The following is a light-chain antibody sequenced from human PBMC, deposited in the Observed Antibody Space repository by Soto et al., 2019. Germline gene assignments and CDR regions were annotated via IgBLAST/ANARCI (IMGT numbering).Light chain of an antibody. CDR3: ETWDSHTWV. CDR1: SGHRSYI. CDR2: VEGTGTY. Sequence: QPVLTQSSSASASLGSSVKLTCTLSSGHRSYIIAWHQQQPGKAPRYLMKVEGTGTYNKGSGVPDRFSGSSSGADRYLTISNLQSEDEADYYCETWDSHTWVFGGGTKLTVL. J-gene: IGLJ3*02. V-gene: IGLV4-60*03.